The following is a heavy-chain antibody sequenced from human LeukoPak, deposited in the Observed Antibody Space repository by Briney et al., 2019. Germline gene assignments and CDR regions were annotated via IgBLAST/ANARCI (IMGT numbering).Heavy chain of an antibody. J-gene: IGHJ6*03. CDR1: GGTFSSYA. D-gene: IGHD6-19*01. CDR3: ARSGYSSGPSPMDV. Sequence: VASVKVSCKASGGTFSSYAISWVRQAPGQGLEWMGGIIPIFGAANYAQKFQGRVTITADKSTSTAYMELSSLRSEDMAVYYCARSGYSSGPSPMDVWGKGTTVTISS. V-gene: IGHV1-69*06. CDR2: IIPIFGAA.